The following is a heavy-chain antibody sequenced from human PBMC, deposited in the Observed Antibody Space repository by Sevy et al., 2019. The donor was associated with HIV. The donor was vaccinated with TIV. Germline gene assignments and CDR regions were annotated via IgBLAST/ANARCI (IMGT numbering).Heavy chain of an antibody. CDR2: ISGSGDNT. CDR1: GFTFSNYA. V-gene: IGHV3-23*01. D-gene: IGHD5-18*01. J-gene: IGHJ4*02. Sequence: GGYLRLSCGASGFTFSNYAMSWVRQAPGKGLERVSSISGSGDNTYYADSAKGRFTVSRDNSKNTLYLQMNSLRAEDTAVYYCSKDSGYHNYGLFDYWGQGTLVPVSS. CDR3: SKDSGYHNYGLFDY.